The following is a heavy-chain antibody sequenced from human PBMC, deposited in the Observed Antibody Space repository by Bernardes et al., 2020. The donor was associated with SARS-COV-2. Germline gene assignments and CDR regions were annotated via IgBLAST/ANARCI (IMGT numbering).Heavy chain of an antibody. CDR2: IYWDDDK. D-gene: IGHD3-10*01. V-gene: IGHV2-5*02. CDR1: WFSLSTSGVG. J-gene: IGHJ4*02. CDR3: AHRSRSGSFFDS. Sequence: SGPTLVKPTQSLTLTCTFSWFSLSTSGVGVGWIRQPPGKALEWLALIYWDDDKRYSPSLQIRLTITKDTSKNQVVLIMTNMDPVDTATYYCAHRSRSGSFFDSWGQGTLVTVSS.